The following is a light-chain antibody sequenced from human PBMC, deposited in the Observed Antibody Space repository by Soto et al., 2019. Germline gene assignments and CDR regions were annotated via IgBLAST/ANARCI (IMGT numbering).Light chain of an antibody. Sequence: QSVLTQPPSVSGAPGQRVTISCTGSSSNIGAGYDVHWYQQLPGTAPKLLIYDNNNRPSGVPDRFSGSKSGTSASLAITGLQAEDEADYYCQSYDSSLSSWVFGGGTMLTVL. V-gene: IGLV1-40*01. CDR1: SSNIGAGYD. CDR3: QSYDSSLSSWV. CDR2: DNN. J-gene: IGLJ3*02.